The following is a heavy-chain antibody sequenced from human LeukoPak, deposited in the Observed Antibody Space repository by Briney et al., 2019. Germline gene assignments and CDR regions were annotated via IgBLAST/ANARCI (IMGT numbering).Heavy chain of an antibody. V-gene: IGHV3-9*03. Sequence: GRSLRLSCAASGFTFDDYAMHWVRQAPGKGLEWVSGISWNSGSIGYADSVKGRFTISRDNAKNSLYLQMNSLRAEDMALYYCAKASSSWLEYYFDYWGQGTLVTVSS. CDR3: AKASSSWLEYYFDY. CDR1: GFTFDDYA. J-gene: IGHJ4*02. D-gene: IGHD6-13*01. CDR2: ISWNSGSI.